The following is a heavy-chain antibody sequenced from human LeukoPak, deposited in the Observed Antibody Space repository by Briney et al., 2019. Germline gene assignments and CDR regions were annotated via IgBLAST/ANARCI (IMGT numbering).Heavy chain of an antibody. J-gene: IGHJ4*02. V-gene: IGHV3-21*01. CDR2: ISSSSSYT. Sequence: GGSLRLSCAASGFTFSSYSMNWVRQAPGKGLEWVSSISSSSSYTYYADSVKGRFTISRDNAKNSLYLQMNSLRAEDTAVYYCASGMAARYFDYWGQGTLVTVSS. CDR3: ASGMAARYFDY. D-gene: IGHD6-6*01. CDR1: GFTFSSYS.